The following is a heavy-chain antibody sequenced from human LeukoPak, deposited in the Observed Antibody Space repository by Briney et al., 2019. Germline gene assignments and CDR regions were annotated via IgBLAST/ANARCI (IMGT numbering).Heavy chain of an antibody. CDR3: ARRVAPWDAFDI. CDR2: ISWNSGSI. CDR1: GFTFDDYA. D-gene: IGHD2-15*01. Sequence: PGGSLRLSCAASGFTFDDYAMHWVRQAPGNGLEWVSGISWNSGSIGYADSVKGRFTISRDNAKNSLYLQMNSLRAEDTALYYCARRVAPWDAFDIWGQGTMVTVSS. J-gene: IGHJ3*02. V-gene: IGHV3-9*01.